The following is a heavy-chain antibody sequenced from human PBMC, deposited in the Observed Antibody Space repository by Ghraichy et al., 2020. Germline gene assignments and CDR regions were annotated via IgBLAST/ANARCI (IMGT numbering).Heavy chain of an antibody. J-gene: IGHJ6*02. D-gene: IGHD6-6*01. CDR2: IYYSGST. CDR3: ARDLIVSHSSSSPGYYYYGMDV. Sequence: SETLSLTCTVSGGSVSSGSYYWSWIRQPPGKGLEWIGYIYYSGSTNYNPSLKSRVTISVDTSKNQFSLKLSSVTAADTAVYYCARDLIVSHSSSSPGYYYYGMDVWGQGTTVTVSS. V-gene: IGHV4-61*01. CDR1: GGSVSSGSYY.